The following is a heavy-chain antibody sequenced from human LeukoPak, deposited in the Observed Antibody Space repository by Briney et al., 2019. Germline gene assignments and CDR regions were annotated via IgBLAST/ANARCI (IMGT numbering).Heavy chain of an antibody. CDR1: GYTFTGYY. CDR2: INPNSGGA. CDR3: ARVHNKGFWYFDL. Sequence: VSVKVSCKASGYTFTGYYMHWVRQAPGQGLEWMEWINPNSGGANYAQKFQGRVTMTRDTSISTAYMELSRLRSDDTAVYYCARVHNKGFWYFDLWGRGTLVTVSS. V-gene: IGHV1-2*02. J-gene: IGHJ2*01. D-gene: IGHD1-1*01.